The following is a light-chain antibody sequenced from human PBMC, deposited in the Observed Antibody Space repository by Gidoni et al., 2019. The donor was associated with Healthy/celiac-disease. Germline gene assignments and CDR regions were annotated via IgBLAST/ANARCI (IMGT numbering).Light chain of an antibody. CDR2: EVS. CDR3: MQSIRLPLT. CDR1: QVLLHSDGKTY. Sequence: DIVMTQTPLSLSVTPGQPASISCKCRQVLLHSDGKTYLSWYLQKPGQPPKLLIYEVSTRVSGVPDRFSGSGSGTDFTLTISRVQAEDVGVYYCMQSIRLPLTFGRGTKVEIK. V-gene: IGKV2D-29*01. J-gene: IGKJ4*01.